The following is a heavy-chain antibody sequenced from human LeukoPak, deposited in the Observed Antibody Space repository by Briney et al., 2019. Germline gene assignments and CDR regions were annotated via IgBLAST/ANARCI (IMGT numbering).Heavy chain of an antibody. CDR1: GRSISSYY. V-gene: IGHV4-59*01. Sequence: PSETLSLTCTVSGRSISSYYWSWIRQPPGKGLEWIGYIYYSGSTNYNPSLKSRVTISVDTSKNQFSLKLSSVTAADTAVYYCARDRRKLGLDYWGQGTLVTVSS. CDR3: ARDRRKLGLDY. CDR2: IYYSGST. J-gene: IGHJ4*02. D-gene: IGHD1-26*01.